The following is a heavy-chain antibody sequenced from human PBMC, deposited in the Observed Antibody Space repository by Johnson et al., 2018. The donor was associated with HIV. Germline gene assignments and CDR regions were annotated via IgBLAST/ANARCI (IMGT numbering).Heavy chain of an antibody. CDR2: MSYDGSDK. Sequence: QVQLVESGGGVVQPGRSLRLSCAVSGFTLSSYVMHWVRQAPGKGLEWVAVMSYDGSDKYYADYVQARFTISRDNSKNIMYLQMISLRSEDTAVYFCARGYCTISSHCDAFDLWGQGTMVTVSS. D-gene: IGHD2-8*01. CDR1: GFTLSSYV. CDR3: ARGYCTISSHCDAFDL. J-gene: IGHJ3*01. V-gene: IGHV3-30*04.